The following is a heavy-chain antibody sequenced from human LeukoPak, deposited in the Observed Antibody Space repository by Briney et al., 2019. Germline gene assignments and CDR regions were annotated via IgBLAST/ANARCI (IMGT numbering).Heavy chain of an antibody. Sequence: GGSLRLSCAASGFTFSSYCMSWVRQAPGKGLEWVASINQDGSEKYYVDSVKGRFTISRDNAKNSLYLQMNSQRAEDTAVYYCARELGGYSYGYYYYYMDVWGKGTTVTVSS. D-gene: IGHD5-18*01. V-gene: IGHV3-7*01. CDR3: ARELGGYSYGYYYYYMDV. J-gene: IGHJ6*03. CDR2: INQDGSEK. CDR1: GFTFSSYC.